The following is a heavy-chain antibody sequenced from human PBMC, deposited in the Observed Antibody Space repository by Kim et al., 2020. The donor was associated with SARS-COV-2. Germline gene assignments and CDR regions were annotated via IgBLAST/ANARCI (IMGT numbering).Heavy chain of an antibody. D-gene: IGHD3-3*01. J-gene: IGHJ4*02. CDR1: GGSISSGGYY. Sequence: SETLSLTCTVSGGSISSGGYYWSWIRQHPGKGLEWIGYTYYSGSTYYNPSLKSRVTISVDTSKNQFSLKLSAVTAADTAVYYCARAPRRIITIFGMVTHFDYWGQGTLGTVSS. CDR2: TYYSGST. CDR3: ARAPRRIITIFGMVTHFDY. V-gene: IGHV4-31*03.